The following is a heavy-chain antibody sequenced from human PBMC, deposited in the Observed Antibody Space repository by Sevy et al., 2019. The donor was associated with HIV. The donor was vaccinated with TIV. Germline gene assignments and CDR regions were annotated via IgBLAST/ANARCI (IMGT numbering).Heavy chain of an antibody. CDR2: IYYSGST. Sequence: SETLSLTCTVSGGSISSYYWSWIRQPPGKGLEWIGYIYYSGSTNYNPSLKSRVTISVDTSKNQFSLKLSSVTAADTAVYYCARHEYSSSSMRYYYYMDVWGKGTTVTVSS. J-gene: IGHJ6*03. D-gene: IGHD6-6*01. CDR1: GGSISSYY. V-gene: IGHV4-59*08. CDR3: ARHEYSSSSMRYYYYMDV.